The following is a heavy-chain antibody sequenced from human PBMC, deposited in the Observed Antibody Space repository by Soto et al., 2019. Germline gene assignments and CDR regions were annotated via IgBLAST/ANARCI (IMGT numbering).Heavy chain of an antibody. V-gene: IGHV3-33*06. D-gene: IGHD6-13*01. CDR3: AKDREGSWTFDS. CDR2: IWYDGSNK. Sequence: GGSLRLSCAASGFTFSSYGLHWVRQAPGKGLEWVAVIWYDGSNKYYADSVKGRFTISRDNSKNTLYLQMNSLRAEDTALYYCAKDREGSWTFDSWGQGTLVTVSS. J-gene: IGHJ4*02. CDR1: GFTFSSYG.